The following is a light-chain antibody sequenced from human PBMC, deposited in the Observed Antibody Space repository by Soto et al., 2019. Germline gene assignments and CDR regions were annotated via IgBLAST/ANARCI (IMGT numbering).Light chain of an antibody. Sequence: QSALTQPASVSGSPGQSITISCTGTSSDVGSYKFVSWYQQHPVKAPKLMIYEGSKRPSGVSNRFSGSKSGNTASLTICGLQAEDEADYYCCSYAGSSTLVFGGGTKLTVL. J-gene: IGLJ2*01. CDR2: EGS. CDR1: SSDVGSYKF. CDR3: CSYAGSSTLV. V-gene: IGLV2-23*01.